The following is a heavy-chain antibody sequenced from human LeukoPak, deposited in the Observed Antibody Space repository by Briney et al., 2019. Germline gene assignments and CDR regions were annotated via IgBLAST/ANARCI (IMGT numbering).Heavy chain of an antibody. D-gene: IGHD6-13*01. CDR1: GFTFSSYG. CDR3: ARDNTIGAADYYFDY. J-gene: IGHJ4*02. Sequence: PGGSLRLSCAASGFTFSSYGMHWVRQAPGKGLEWVAVIVYDGSNKYYADSVKGRFTISRDNSKNTLYLQMNSLRAEDTAVYYCARDNTIGAADYYFDYWGQGTLVTVSS. V-gene: IGHV3-33*05. CDR2: IVYDGSNK.